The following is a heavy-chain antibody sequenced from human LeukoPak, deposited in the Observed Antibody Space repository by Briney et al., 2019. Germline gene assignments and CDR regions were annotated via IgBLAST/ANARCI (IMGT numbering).Heavy chain of an antibody. D-gene: IGHD6-19*01. Sequence: PSETLSLTCAVYGGSFSGYYWSWIRQPPGKGLEWIGEINHSGSTNYNPSLKSRVTISVDTSKNQFSLKPSSVTAADTAVYYCARQFITGAVAGVDYWGQGTLVTVPS. J-gene: IGHJ4*02. V-gene: IGHV4-34*01. CDR2: INHSGST. CDR3: ARQFITGAVAGVDY. CDR1: GGSFSGYY.